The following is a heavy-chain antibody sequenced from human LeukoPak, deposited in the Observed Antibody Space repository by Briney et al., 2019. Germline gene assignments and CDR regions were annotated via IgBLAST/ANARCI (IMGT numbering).Heavy chain of an antibody. CDR2: ISWNSGSI. Sequence: GGSLRLSCAASGFTFNDYAMHWVRQAPGKGLERVSGISWNSGSIGYADSVKGRFTISRDNAKNSLYLQMNSLRAEDTALYYCAKAFGGYYYYYMDVWGKGTTVTISS. D-gene: IGHD3-16*01. CDR1: GFTFNDYA. CDR3: AKAFGGYYYYYMDV. V-gene: IGHV3-9*01. J-gene: IGHJ6*03.